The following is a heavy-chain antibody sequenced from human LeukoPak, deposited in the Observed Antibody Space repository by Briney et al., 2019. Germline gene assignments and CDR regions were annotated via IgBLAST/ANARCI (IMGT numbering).Heavy chain of an antibody. CDR2: INQDGSEK. J-gene: IGHJ4*02. CDR1: GGSISSYY. Sequence: LSLTCTVSGGSISSYYWSWVRQAPGKGLEWVANINQDGSEKNYVDSVKGRFTISRDNAHNSLYLQMNSLRAEDTAVYYCASTQTFDYWGQGTLVMVSS. V-gene: IGHV3-7*01. CDR3: ASTQTFDY.